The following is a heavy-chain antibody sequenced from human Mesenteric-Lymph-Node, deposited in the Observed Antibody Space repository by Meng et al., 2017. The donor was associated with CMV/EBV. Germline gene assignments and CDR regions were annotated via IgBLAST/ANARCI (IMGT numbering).Heavy chain of an antibody. V-gene: IGHV1-2*02. CDR1: GYTFTGYY. D-gene: IGHD2-2*01. Sequence: ASVKVSCKASGYTFTGYYMHWVRQAPGQGLEWMGWINPNSGGTNYAQKFQGRVTMTRDTSISTAYMELSRLRSDDTALYYCAKGGGLGYCSSTSCYFADYWGQGTLVTVSS. J-gene: IGHJ4*02. CDR2: INPNSGGT. CDR3: AKGGGLGYCSSTSCYFADY.